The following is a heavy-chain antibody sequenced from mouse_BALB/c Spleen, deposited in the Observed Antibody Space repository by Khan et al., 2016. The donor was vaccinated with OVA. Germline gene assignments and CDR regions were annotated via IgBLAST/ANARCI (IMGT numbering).Heavy chain of an antibody. CDR2: IFPGTGTT. J-gene: IGHJ3*01. CDR1: GYTFTSYW. CDR3: ARVYFGNYEFVY. V-gene: IGHV1S132*01. D-gene: IGHD2-1*01. Sequence: QVQLQQSGAEVVKPGASVKLSCKTTGYTFTSYWIQWIEQRPGQGLGWIGQIFPGTGTTYYNENFKGKATLTVDTSSSTAYMQLSSLTSEDSAVYVCARVYFGNYEFVYWGQGTLVTVSP.